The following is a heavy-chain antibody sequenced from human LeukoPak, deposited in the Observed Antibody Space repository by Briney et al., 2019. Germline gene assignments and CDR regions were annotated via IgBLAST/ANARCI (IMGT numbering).Heavy chain of an antibody. CDR1: GYSFTSYW. CDR3: ARSDYGGNSVGFSIQH. V-gene: IGHV5-51*01. CDR2: IYPGDSDT. D-gene: IGHD4-23*01. J-gene: IGHJ1*01. Sequence: GESLKISCKGSGYSFTSYWIGWVRQMPGKGLEWMGIIYPGDSDTRYSPSFQGQVTISADKSISTAYLQWSSLKASDTAMYYCARSDYGGNSVGFSIQHWGQGTLVTVSS.